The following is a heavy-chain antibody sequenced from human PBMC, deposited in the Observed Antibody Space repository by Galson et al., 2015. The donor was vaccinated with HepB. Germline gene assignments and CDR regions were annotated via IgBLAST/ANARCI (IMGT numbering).Heavy chain of an antibody. V-gene: IGHV3-30*04. CDR2: ISYDGSNK. D-gene: IGHD6-19*01. J-gene: IGHJ6*02. CDR1: GFTFSSYA. Sequence: SLRLSCAASGFTFSSYAMHWVRQAPGKGLEWVAVISYDGSNKYYADSVKGRFTISRDNSKNTLYLQMNSLRAEDTAVYYCASNPNDSGWSTQAYYYYGMDVWGQGTTVTVSS. CDR3: ASNPNDSGWSTQAYYYYGMDV.